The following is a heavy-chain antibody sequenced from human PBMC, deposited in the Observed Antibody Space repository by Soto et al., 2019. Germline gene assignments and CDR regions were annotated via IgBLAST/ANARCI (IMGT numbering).Heavy chain of an antibody. CDR2: ISNDGQNQ. D-gene: IGHD2-21*01. CDR3: ARERADIVVAPVATSGMDV. Sequence: QVQLVESGGGVVQPGRSLKLSCIGSGFAFGSHGMHWVRQVSGKGLEWVAVISNDGQNQYYRDSVKGRFTISRDNSKNSLYLEVNSLRVEDTAVYHCARERADIVVAPVATSGMDVWGQGTAVTVSS. V-gene: IGHV3-30*03. J-gene: IGHJ6*02. CDR1: GFAFGSHG.